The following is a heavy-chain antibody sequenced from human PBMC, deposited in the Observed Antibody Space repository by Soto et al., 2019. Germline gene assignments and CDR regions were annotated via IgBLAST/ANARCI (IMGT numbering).Heavy chain of an antibody. CDR3: APHVYCSGGSCQYDAFAI. J-gene: IGHJ3*02. CDR1: GITLSNYM. CDR2: ITAGGDGT. Sequence: EVQVLESGGGLVQPGGSLRLSCEASGITLSNYMMTWIRQAPGKGLEWVSTITAGGDGTYYADSVKGRFTMSRETSKNTLYLQMNSLRAEDTAVYYCAPHVYCSGGSCQYDAFAIRGQGTMVTVSS. D-gene: IGHD2-15*01. V-gene: IGHV3-23*01.